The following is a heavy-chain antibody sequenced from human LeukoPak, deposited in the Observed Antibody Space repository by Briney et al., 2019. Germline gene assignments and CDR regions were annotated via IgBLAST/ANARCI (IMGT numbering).Heavy chain of an antibody. D-gene: IGHD6-19*01. V-gene: IGHV4-39*07. J-gene: IGHJ5*02. CDR2: IYYSGST. CDR1: GGSISSSSYY. Sequence: SETLSLTCTVSGGSISSSSYYWGWIRQPPGKGLEWIGSIYYSGSTYYNPSLKSRVTISVDTSKNQFSLKLSSVTAADTAVYYCARESRGSGWHQNSPNWFDPWGQGILVTVSS. CDR3: ARESRGSGWHQNSPNWFDP.